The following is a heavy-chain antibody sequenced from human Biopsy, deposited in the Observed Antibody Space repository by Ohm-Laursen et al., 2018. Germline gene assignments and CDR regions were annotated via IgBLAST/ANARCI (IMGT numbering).Heavy chain of an antibody. J-gene: IGHJ4*02. D-gene: IGHD4-17*01. Sequence: SLRLSCAALGFTFKNYAMNWVRQAPGKELDWVSSIDSSAASTFYADSVKGRFTISRDNSKNTLFLQMNSLRAADTAIYYCASDLNGDPSAFDYWGQGNPVTVSS. V-gene: IGHV3-23*01. CDR2: IDSSAAST. CDR3: ASDLNGDPSAFDY. CDR1: GFTFKNYA.